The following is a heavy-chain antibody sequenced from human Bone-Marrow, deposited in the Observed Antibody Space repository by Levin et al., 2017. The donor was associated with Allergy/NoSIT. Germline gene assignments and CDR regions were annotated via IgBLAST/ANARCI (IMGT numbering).Heavy chain of an antibody. J-gene: IGHJ4*02. Sequence: PSETLSLTCAVYDASFSTYYWSWIRQPPGKGLEWIGQINHSGSTNYNPSLKTRVLMSLDTSKSQFSLKLNSLTAADTAVYFCARGTTSGWDYFDSWGQGTLVTVSS. V-gene: IGHV4-34*01. CDR3: ARGTTSGWDYFDS. D-gene: IGHD6-19*01. CDR2: INHSGST. CDR1: DASFSTYY.